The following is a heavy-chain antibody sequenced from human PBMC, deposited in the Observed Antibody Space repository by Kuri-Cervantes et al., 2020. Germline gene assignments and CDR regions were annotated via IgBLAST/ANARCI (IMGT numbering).Heavy chain of an antibody. V-gene: IGHV1-69*13. D-gene: IGHD2-21*02. CDR3: ARVASGFGVVTAFFDY. Sequence: SVKVSCKGSGGTFSSYAISWVRQAPGQGLEWLGVIILILGTANYAQKFQGRVTITAVESTSTAYMELISLRSEDTAVYYCARVASGFGVVTAFFDYWGQGTLVTVSS. CDR1: GGTFSSYA. CDR2: IILILGTA. J-gene: IGHJ4*02.